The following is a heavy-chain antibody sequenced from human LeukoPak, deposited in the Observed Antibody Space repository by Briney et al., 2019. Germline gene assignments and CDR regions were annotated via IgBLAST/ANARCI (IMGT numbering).Heavy chain of an antibody. CDR3: ARLDYSTNYGFDY. J-gene: IGHJ4*02. CDR1: NGSISSSSYY. CDR2: IYYSGST. V-gene: IGHV4-39*01. D-gene: IGHD3-10*01. Sequence: SETLSLTCTVSNGSISSSSYYWGWVRQPPGEGLEWIGSIYYSGSTYYNPSLKSRVTISVDTSTDQFSLKLNSVTAADTAVYYCARLDYSTNYGFDYWGQGTLVTVSS.